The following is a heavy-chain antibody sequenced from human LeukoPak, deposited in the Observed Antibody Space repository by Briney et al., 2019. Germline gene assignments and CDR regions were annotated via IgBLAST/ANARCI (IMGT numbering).Heavy chain of an antibody. D-gene: IGHD3-22*01. CDR3: ARDYYFKIDY. CDR2: IPTDETPT. J-gene: IGHJ4*02. V-gene: IGHV3-74*01. CDR1: GFIFSNYV. Sequence: PGGSLRLSCVASGFIFSNYVMHWVRQAPGKGLVWVSRIPTDETPTNYADSVKGRFTISRDNAKNTLYLQMNSLRAEDTAVYYCARDYYFKIDYWGQGTLVTVSS.